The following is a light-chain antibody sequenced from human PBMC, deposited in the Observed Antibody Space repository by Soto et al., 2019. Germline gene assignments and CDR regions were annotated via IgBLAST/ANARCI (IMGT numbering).Light chain of an antibody. Sequence: EVVLTQSPGTLSLSPGEAATLSCRASQTVSSGYLAWYQQWSGQAPRLLIYDSSSRASDVPDRFSGSGSGTEFTLTISSLEPEDFEVYFCQQYYGSAWTFGQGTKLEFK. CDR1: QTVSSGY. CDR3: QQYYGSAWT. CDR2: DSS. V-gene: IGKV3-20*01. J-gene: IGKJ1*01.